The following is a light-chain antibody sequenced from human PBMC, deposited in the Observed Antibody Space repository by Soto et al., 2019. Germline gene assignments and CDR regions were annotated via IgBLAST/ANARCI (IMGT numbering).Light chain of an antibody. CDR2: DAS. CDR3: QQYDSLPPRFI. V-gene: IGKV1-33*01. Sequence: DIQMTQSPSSLSASVGDRVTITCQASQDISDFLNWYQQKPGKAPKLLIYDASNLETGVPSRFRGSGSGTDFTFTISSLQPEDIATYYCQQYDSLPPRFIFGPGTTVDIK. CDR1: QDISDF. J-gene: IGKJ3*01.